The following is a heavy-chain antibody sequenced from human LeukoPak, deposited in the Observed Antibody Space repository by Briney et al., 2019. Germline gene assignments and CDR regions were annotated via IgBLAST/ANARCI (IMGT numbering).Heavy chain of an antibody. CDR3: AKGGYSNHDCYYYYMDV. D-gene: IGHD4-11*01. Sequence: GGSLRLSCAASGLTVSSNYMSWVRQAPGKGLEWVAVIWYGGSNKYYADSVKGRFTISRDNSKNTLYLQMNSLRAEDTAVYYCAKGGYSNHDCYYYYMDVWGKGTTVTVSS. CDR1: GLTVSSNY. V-gene: IGHV3-30*02. J-gene: IGHJ6*03. CDR2: IWYGGSNK.